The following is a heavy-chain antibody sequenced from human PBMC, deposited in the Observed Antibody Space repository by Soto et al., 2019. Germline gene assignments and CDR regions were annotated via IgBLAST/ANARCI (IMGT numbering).Heavy chain of an antibody. Sequence: AEPPSLACNVSVGAVSSYYWAGILQPAGKGLEWIGRIYSSGSTKYNPSLQSRVTMSLDTSKNQFSLRLTSVTAADTAVYYCASGQRFSDWFDPWGQGTSVTVSS. V-gene: IGHV4-4*07. D-gene: IGHD3-3*01. CDR2: IYSSGST. CDR3: ASGQRFSDWFDP. J-gene: IGHJ5*02. CDR1: VGAVSSYY.